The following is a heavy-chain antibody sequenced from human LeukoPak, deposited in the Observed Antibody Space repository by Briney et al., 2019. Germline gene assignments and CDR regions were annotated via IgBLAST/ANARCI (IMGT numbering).Heavy chain of an antibody. D-gene: IGHD1-26*01. CDR1: GGSISSGSYY. J-gene: IGHJ4*02. CDR2: IYTSGST. CDR3: ARDSSVGADY. V-gene: IGHV4-61*02. Sequence: SQTLSLTCTVSGGSISSGSYYWSWIRQPAGKGLEWIGRIYTSGSTNYNPSLKSRVTISADTSKIQFSLKLSSVTAADTAVYYCARDSSVGADYWGQGTLVTVSS.